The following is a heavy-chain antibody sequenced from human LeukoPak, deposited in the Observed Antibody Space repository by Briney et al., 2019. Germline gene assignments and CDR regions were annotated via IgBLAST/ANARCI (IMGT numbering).Heavy chain of an antibody. J-gene: IGHJ4*02. CDR2: IWSDGNKK. V-gene: IGHV3-33*01. Sequence: PGRSLRLSCAASGFPFSSYGMHWVRQAPGKGLEWVAVIWSDGNKKYHADSVKGRFTISRDNSKNTLYLQMNSLRAEDTAVYYCARDHGGAIYYPDYWGQGTLVTVSS. D-gene: IGHD2-21*01. CDR1: GFPFSSYG. CDR3: ARDHGGAIYYPDY.